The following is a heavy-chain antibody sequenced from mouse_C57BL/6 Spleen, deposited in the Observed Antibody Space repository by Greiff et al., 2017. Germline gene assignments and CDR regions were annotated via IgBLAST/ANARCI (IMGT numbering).Heavy chain of an antibody. V-gene: IGHV1-4*01. CDR3: ARDFDY. CDR1: GYTFTSYT. Sequence: QVHVKQSGAELARPGASVKMSCKASGYTFTSYTMHWVKQRPGQGLEWIGYFNPSSGYTKYNQKFKDKATLTADKSSSTAYMQLSSLTSEDSAVYYCARDFDYWGQGTTLTVSS. J-gene: IGHJ2*01. CDR2: FNPSSGYT.